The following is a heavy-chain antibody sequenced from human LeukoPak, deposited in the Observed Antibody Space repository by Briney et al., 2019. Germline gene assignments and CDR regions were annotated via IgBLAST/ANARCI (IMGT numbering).Heavy chain of an antibody. CDR2: ISSSSSYI. CDR1: GFTFSDYT. CDR3: AREEKIVGELRPFDY. J-gene: IGHJ4*02. V-gene: IGHV3-21*01. Sequence: NPGGSLRLSCAASGFTFSDYTMNWVRQAPGKGLEWVSSISSSSSYIYYADSVKGRFTISRDNAKNSLYLQMNSLRDEDTAVYYCAREEKIVGELRPFDYWGQGTLVTVSS. D-gene: IGHD1-26*01.